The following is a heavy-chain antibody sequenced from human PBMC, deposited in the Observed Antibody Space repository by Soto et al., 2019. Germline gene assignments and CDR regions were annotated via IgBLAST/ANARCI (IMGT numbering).Heavy chain of an antibody. CDR3: ARGGRMGNWYFDL. V-gene: IGHV1-69*01. CDR1: GGTFNNLA. D-gene: IGHD3-10*01. CDR2: IIPMFGST. J-gene: IGHJ2*01. Sequence: QVQLVQSGAEVKEPGSSVKLSCNAAGGTFNNLAVSWVRQAPGQGLEWMGEIIPMFGSTNYAQRFQGRVTITADESRSIAYMYLSSLRSDDTAIYYCARGGRMGNWYFDLWGRGTLVTVSS.